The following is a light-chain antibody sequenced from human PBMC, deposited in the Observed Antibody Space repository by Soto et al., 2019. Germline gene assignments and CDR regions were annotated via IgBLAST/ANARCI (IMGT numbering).Light chain of an antibody. CDR2: DVS. CDR3: SSYTSGSGSG. CDR1: SSDVGGYNY. Sequence: QSVLTQPASVSGSPGQSITISCTGTSSDVGGYNYVSWYQQHPGKAPKLMICDVSKRPSGVSNRFSGSKSGNTASLTISGLQVEGGADFYCSSYTSGSGSGFGSGTKLTV. V-gene: IGLV2-14*01. J-gene: IGLJ1*01.